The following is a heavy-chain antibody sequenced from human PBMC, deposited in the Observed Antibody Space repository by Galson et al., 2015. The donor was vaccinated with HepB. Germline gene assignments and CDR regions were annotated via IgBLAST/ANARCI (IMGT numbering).Heavy chain of an antibody. D-gene: IGHD3-3*01. V-gene: IGHV1-3*01. J-gene: IGHJ3*02. CDR2: INAGNGNT. CDR1: GYTFTSYA. Sequence: SVKVSCKASGYTFTSYAMHWVRQAPGQRLEWMGWINAGNGNTKYSQKFQGRVTITRDTSASTAYMELSSLRSEDTAVYYCARDRAMYYDFWSGYYGDAFDIWGQGTMVTVSS. CDR3: ARDRAMYYDFWSGYYGDAFDI.